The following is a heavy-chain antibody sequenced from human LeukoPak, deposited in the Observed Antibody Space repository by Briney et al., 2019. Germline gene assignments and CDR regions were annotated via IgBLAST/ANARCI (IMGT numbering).Heavy chain of an antibody. J-gene: IGHJ6*02. CDR2: INTITGNP. Sequence: ASVKVSCKASGYTFTNFAINWVRQAPGQGPEWMGWINTITGNPTYAQGFTGRFVFSLDTSVSTAYLQISSLKAEDTAVYYCAREDRWFGEEVLSYGMDVWGQGTTVTVSS. V-gene: IGHV7-4-1*02. D-gene: IGHD3-10*01. CDR3: AREDRWFGEEVLSYGMDV. CDR1: GYTFTNFA.